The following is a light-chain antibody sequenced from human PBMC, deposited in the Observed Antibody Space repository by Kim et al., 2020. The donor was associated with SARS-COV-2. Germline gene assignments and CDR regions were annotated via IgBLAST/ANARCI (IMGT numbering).Light chain of an antibody. V-gene: IGLV6-57*04. J-gene: IGLJ2*01. CDR2: EDD. Sequence: NFMLTQPHSVSESPGKTVTISCTRSSGSIDDNYVQWYQQRPGGVPTTVIYEDDQRPSGVSDRFSGSIDNSSNSASLTISGLSTEDEADYYCQSYNRDNVLFGGGTQLTVL. CDR1: SGSIDDNY. CDR3: QSYNRDNVL.